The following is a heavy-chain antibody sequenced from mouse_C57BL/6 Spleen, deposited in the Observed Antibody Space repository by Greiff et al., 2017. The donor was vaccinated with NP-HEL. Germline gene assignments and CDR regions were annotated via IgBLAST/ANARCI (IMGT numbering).Heavy chain of an antibody. V-gene: IGHV1-82*01. D-gene: IGHD2-1*01. CDR2: IYPGDGDT. Sequence: VQLQQSGPELVKPGASVKISCKASGYAFSSSWMNWVKQRPGKGLEWIGRIYPGDGDTNYNGKFKGKATLTADKSSSTAYMQLSSLTSEDSAVYFGARGNYCDVWGTGTTVTVPS. J-gene: IGHJ1*03. CDR3: ARGNYCDV. CDR1: GYAFSSSW.